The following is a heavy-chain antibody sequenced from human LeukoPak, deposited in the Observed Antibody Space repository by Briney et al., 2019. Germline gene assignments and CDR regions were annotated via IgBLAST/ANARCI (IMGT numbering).Heavy chain of an antibody. Sequence: GASVKVSCKASGYTFTGYYMHWVRQAPGQGLEWMGRINPNSGGTNYAQKFQGRVTMTRDTSISTAYMELSRLRSDDTAVYYCAREGVEYCSSTSCYYYYGMDVWGQGTTVTVSS. CDR1: GYTFTGYY. V-gene: IGHV1-2*06. J-gene: IGHJ6*02. D-gene: IGHD2-2*01. CDR2: INPNSGGT. CDR3: AREGVEYCSSTSCYYYYGMDV.